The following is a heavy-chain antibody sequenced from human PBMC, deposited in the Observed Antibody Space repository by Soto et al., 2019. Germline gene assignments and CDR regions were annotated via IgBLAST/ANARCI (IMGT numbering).Heavy chain of an antibody. J-gene: IGHJ4*02. D-gene: IGHD2-21*01. V-gene: IGHV3-13*01. CDR2: ISTAGNT. CDR1: GFTFSNYD. CDR3: ARGRDSGLYYFDY. Sequence: EVQLVESGGDLVQPGGSLRLSCAASGFTFSNYDMNWVHQATGKGLEWVSTISTAGNTYSPGSVKGRFTISRENAKNSLYLQMNSLRVDDTAVYYCARGRDSGLYYFDYWGQGTLVTVSS.